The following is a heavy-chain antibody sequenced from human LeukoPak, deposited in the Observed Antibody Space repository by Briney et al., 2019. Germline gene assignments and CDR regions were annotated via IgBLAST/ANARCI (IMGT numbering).Heavy chain of an antibody. J-gene: IGHJ4*02. CDR2: INSDGSIT. CDR3: AKDLYHYFDY. D-gene: IGHD2/OR15-2a*01. Sequence: GGSLRLSCAASGFTFTTYWMHWVRQAPGKGLVWVSHINSDGSITSYADSVKGRFTISRDNAKNTLYLQMNSLRAEDTAVYYCAKDLYHYFDYWGQGTLVTVSS. V-gene: IGHV3-74*01. CDR1: GFTFTTYW.